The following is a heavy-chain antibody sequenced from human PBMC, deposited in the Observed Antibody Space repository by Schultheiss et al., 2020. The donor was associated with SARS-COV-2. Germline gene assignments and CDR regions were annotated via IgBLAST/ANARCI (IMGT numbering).Heavy chain of an antibody. J-gene: IGHJ6*03. CDR3: AREGELRYLYYMDV. D-gene: IGHD3-9*01. CDR2: IRSKANSYAT. CDR1: GFTFSGSA. Sequence: GGSLRLSCAASGFTFSGSAMHWVRQASGKGLEWVGRIRSKANSYATAYAASVKGRFTISRDDSKNTAYLQMNSLKTEDTAVYYCAREGELRYLYYMDVWGKGTTVTVSS. V-gene: IGHV3-73*01.